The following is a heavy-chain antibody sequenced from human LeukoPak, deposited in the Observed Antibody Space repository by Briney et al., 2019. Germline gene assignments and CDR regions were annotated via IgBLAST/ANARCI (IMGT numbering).Heavy chain of an antibody. V-gene: IGHV3-9*01. J-gene: IGHJ4*02. Sequence: GGSLRLSCAASGFTFDDYAMHWVRQAPGKCLEWVSGISWNSARIAYADSVKGRFTISRDVARNSLYLQMSSLRAGDTALYYCAKDNMGRYGSGIAFDYWGQGTLVTVSS. CDR2: ISWNSARI. CDR1: GFTFDDYA. D-gene: IGHD3-10*01. CDR3: AKDNMGRYGSGIAFDY.